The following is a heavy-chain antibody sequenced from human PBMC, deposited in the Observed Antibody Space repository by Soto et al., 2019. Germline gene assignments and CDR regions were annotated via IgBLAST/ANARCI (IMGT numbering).Heavy chain of an antibody. Sequence: EVQLVESGGGLIQPGGSLRLSCTASGFTFSGYWMDWVRQVPGKGLVLVSHINPDGSFTNHADSVKGRFTISRDNAKNTLYLQMNSLRAEDTAVYYCVKDDGYHGLDYWGQGTLVTVSS. CDR2: INPDGSFT. CDR1: GFTFSGYW. D-gene: IGHD5-18*01. J-gene: IGHJ4*02. V-gene: IGHV3-74*01. CDR3: VKDDGYHGLDY.